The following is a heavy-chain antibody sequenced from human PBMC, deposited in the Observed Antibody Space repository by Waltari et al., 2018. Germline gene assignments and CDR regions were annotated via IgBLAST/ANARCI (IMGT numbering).Heavy chain of an antibody. J-gene: IGHJ4*02. Sequence: EVQLMDSVGGRVRPGGSLRLSCAASGFTLSAYAMNWVRQAPGKGLELVSSINGVSSHLYYADSVRGRFTISRDNAKNSLCLHMNSLRVEDTAVYYCGRGYCTAGDCYWDSGYWGQGILVTVSS. CDR1: GFTLSAYA. V-gene: IGHV3-21*02. D-gene: IGHD2-8*02. CDR2: INGVSSHL. CDR3: GRGYCTAGDCYWDSGY.